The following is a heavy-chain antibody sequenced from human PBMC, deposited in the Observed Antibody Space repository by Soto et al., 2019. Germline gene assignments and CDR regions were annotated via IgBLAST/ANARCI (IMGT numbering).Heavy chain of an antibody. V-gene: IGHV1-24*01. CDR1: GYTLTELS. Sequence: ASVKVSCKVSGYTLTELSMHWVRQAPGKGLEWMGGFDPEDGETIYAQKFQGRVTMTEDTSTDTAYMELSSLRSEDTAVYYCATSDPXDILTGYFPYYYYGMDVWGQGTTVTVSS. CDR2: FDPEDGET. D-gene: IGHD3-9*01. CDR3: ATSDPXDILTGYFPYYYYGMDV. J-gene: IGHJ6*02.